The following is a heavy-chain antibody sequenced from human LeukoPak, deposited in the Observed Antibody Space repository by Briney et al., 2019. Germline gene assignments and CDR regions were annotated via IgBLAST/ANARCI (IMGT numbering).Heavy chain of an antibody. CDR1: GGSFSGYY. CDR2: INHSGST. V-gene: IGHV4-34*01. Sequence: KPSETLSLTCAVYGGSFSGYYWSWIRQPPGKGLEWIGEINHSGSTNYNPSLKSRVTISVDTSKNQFSLKLSSVTAADTAVYYCARDFRYGSGGHDYWGQGTLVTVSS. CDR3: ARDFRYGSGGHDY. J-gene: IGHJ4*02. D-gene: IGHD3-10*01.